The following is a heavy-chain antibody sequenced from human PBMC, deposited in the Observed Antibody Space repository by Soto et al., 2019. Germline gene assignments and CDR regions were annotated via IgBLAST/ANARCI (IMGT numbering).Heavy chain of an antibody. CDR2: IIPIFGTA. J-gene: IGHJ6*02. Sequence: SVKVSCKASGGTFSSYAISWVRQAPGQGLEWMGGIIPIFGTANYAQKFQGRVTITADESTSTAYMELSSLRSEDTAVYYCARGRDYYYGMDVWGQGTTVTVSS. CDR3: ARGRDYYYGMDV. CDR1: GGTFSSYA. V-gene: IGHV1-69*13.